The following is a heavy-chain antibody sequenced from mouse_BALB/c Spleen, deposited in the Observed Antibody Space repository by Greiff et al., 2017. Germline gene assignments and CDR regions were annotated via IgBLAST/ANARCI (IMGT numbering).Heavy chain of an antibody. V-gene: IGHV1-9*01. Sequence: LQESGAELMKPGASVKISCKATGYTFSSYWIEWVKQRPGHGLEWIGEILPGSGSTNYNEKFKGKATFTADTSSNTAYMQLSSLTSEDSAVYYCARYYGSSYDYYAMDYWGQGTSVTVSS. CDR1: GYTFSSYW. CDR2: ILPGSGST. CDR3: ARYYGSSYDYYAMDY. J-gene: IGHJ4*01. D-gene: IGHD1-1*01.